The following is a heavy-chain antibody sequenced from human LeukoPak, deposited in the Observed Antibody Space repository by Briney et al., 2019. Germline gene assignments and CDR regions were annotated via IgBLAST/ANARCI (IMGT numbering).Heavy chain of an antibody. D-gene: IGHD3-9*01. CDR3: ARGASNYYDILTGYYDWFDP. Sequence: PSGGSLRLSCAASGFTFSSYWMHWVRQAPGKGLMWVSRINSDGSSTNYADSVKGRFTISRDNAKNTLYLQMGSLRAEDMAVYYCARGASNYYDILTGYYDWFDPWGQGTLVTVSS. CDR1: GFTFSSYW. V-gene: IGHV3-74*01. J-gene: IGHJ5*02. CDR2: INSDGSST.